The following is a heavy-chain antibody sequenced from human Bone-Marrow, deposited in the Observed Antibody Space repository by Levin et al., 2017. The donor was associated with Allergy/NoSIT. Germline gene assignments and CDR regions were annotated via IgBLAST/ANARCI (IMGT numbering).Heavy chain of an antibody. V-gene: IGHV3-9*01. J-gene: IGHJ4*02. D-gene: IGHD7-27*01. CDR3: AKGLNWGSPNTFDS. Sequence: EKVSGISWNCYSMCLSFSVPSRFTISRDNARNSLFLQMNSLTPEDTAFYYCAKGLNWGSPNTFDSWGRGTLVTVSS. CDR2: ISWNCYSM.